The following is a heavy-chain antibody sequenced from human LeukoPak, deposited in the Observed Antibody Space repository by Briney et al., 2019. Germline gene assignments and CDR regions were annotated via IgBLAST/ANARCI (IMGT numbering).Heavy chain of an antibody. CDR2: MNPNSGNA. D-gene: IGHD6-13*01. Sequence: ASVKVSCKASGYTFTTSDINWVRQAPGQGLQWMGWMNPNSGNAVYAQKFQGRVTTTRDTSTSTVYMEVSSLRSEDTAVYYCARGTEKQLPFLDYWGQGTLVIVSS. CDR3: ARGTEKQLPFLDY. V-gene: IGHV1-8*01. J-gene: IGHJ4*02. CDR1: GYTFTTSD.